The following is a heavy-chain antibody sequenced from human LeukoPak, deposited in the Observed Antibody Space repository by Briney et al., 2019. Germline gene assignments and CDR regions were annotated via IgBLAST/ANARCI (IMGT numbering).Heavy chain of an antibody. CDR2: IRYDGSDK. J-gene: IGHJ5*02. D-gene: IGHD4-17*01. Sequence: PGGSLRLSCAASGFTFSNYGIHWVRQAPGKGLEWVAFIRYDGSDKYYADSVKGRFTISRDSSKNTLYLQMNSLRAEDTAVYYWAREGWNSGDYGCSAPGGKEPLVPVPS. CDR3: AREGWNSGDYGCSAP. CDR1: GFTFSNYG. V-gene: IGHV3-30*02.